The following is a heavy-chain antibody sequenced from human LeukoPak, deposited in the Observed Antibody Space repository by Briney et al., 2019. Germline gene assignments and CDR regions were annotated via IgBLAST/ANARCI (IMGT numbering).Heavy chain of an antibody. V-gene: IGHV3-30*04. D-gene: IGHD4-17*01. CDR1: GFTFSSYA. CDR2: ISYDGSNK. Sequence: PGGSLRLSCAASGFTFSSYAMHWVRQAPGKGLEWVAVISYDGSNKYYADSVKGRFTISRDNSKNTLYLQMNSLRAEDTAVYYCARVPQLRDYYYYYYMDVWGKGTTVTVSS. CDR3: ARVPQLRDYYYYYYMDV. J-gene: IGHJ6*03.